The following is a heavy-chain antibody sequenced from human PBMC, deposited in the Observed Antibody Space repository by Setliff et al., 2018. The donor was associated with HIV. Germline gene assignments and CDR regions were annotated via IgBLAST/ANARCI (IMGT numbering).Heavy chain of an antibody. J-gene: IGHJ4*02. CDR1: GFTFGSYP. D-gene: IGHD1-26*01. CDR3: ARWGSGSYERVFDY. CDR2: ISYGGGLK. Sequence: GGSLRLSCAASGFTFGSYPMHWVRQAPGKGLEWVAVISYGGGLKLYADPVKGRFTISRDNAKNLVYLQMNSLRVEDTAVYFCARWGSGSYERVFDYWGQGMLVTVSS. V-gene: IGHV3-30*04.